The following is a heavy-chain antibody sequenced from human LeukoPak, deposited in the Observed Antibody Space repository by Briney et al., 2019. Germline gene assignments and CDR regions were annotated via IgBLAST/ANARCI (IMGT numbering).Heavy chain of an antibody. CDR1: GYTFTGYS. CDR2: INPNSGGT. CDR3: ARDSAATVVSYDY. D-gene: IGHD4-23*01. J-gene: IGHJ4*02. V-gene: IGHV1-2*02. Sequence: ASVKVSCKASGYTFTGYSVQWLRQAPGQGLEWMGWINPNSGGTNYAQKFQGRVTMTRDTSISTAYMELSRLRSDDTAVYYCARDSAATVVSYDYWGQGTLVTVSS.